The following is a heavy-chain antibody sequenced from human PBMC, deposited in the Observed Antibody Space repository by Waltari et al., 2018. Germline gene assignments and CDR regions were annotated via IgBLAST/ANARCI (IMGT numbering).Heavy chain of an antibody. CDR2: SNPNRGGT. D-gene: IGHD1-7*01. CDR1: GYTFTGYS. V-gene: IGHV1-2*02. Sequence: QVQLVQSGAEVKKPGASVKVSCKASGYTFTGYSMHWVRQAPGQGLEWMGWSNPNRGGTKYAQKCHGRVTMTRDTSIRTVSMELSRLRSDDTAVYYCARGRISGTTPLFQHWGQGTLVTVSS. J-gene: IGHJ1*01. CDR3: ARGRISGTTPLFQH.